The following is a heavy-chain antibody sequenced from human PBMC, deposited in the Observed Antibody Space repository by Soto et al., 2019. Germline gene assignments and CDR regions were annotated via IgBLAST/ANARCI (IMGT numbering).Heavy chain of an antibody. Sequence: LSLTCSVSGGSISDYYWSWVRQTPGKGLEWIGYIYYGWNTNYNPSLKSRVTISVDTSKNQFSLKLISATAADTAVYYCARDREYYESSGLYFDYWGQGTLVTVSS. V-gene: IGHV4-59*01. D-gene: IGHD3-22*01. J-gene: IGHJ4*02. CDR3: ARDREYYESSGLYFDY. CDR1: GGSISDYY. CDR2: IYYGWNT.